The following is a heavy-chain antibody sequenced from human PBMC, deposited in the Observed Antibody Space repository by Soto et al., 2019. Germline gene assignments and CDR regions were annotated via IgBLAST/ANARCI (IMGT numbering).Heavy chain of an antibody. Sequence: GGSLRLSCVGSGFTFSNFSINWVRQAPGKGLEWVSSISSRSDIYYADSLKGRFTISRDNAKNSVSLQMNSLRAEDTAVYYCALEYTSWPLPDRLDFCGQRTNVTVSS. V-gene: IGHV3-21*01. J-gene: IGHJ6*02. CDR2: ISSRSDI. D-gene: IGHD2-2*02. CDR3: ALEYTSWPLPDRLDF. CDR1: GFTFSNFS.